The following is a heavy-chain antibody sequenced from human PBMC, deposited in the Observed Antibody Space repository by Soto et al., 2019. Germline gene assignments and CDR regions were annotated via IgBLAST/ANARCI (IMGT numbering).Heavy chain of an antibody. CDR3: TPAPYYDSSGYYGMVDY. CDR1: GFTFSNAW. D-gene: IGHD3-22*01. J-gene: IGHJ4*02. V-gene: IGHV3-15*07. CDR2: IKSKTDGGTT. Sequence: PGGSLRLSCAASGFTFSNAWMNWVRQAPGKGLEWVGRIKSKTDGGTTDYAAPVKGRFTISRDDSKNTLYLQMNSLKTEDTAVYYCTPAPYYDSSGYYGMVDYWGQGTLVTVSS.